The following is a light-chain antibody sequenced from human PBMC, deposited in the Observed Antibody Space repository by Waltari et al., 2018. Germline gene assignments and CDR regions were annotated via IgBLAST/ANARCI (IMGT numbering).Light chain of an antibody. CDR1: QSVSGTC. Sequence: ETVLTQSPGTLSLSPGERATLACRASQSVSGTCLAWYQQKPGQSPRLLIYAASSRVAGLPDRFSGSGSGTDFTLTISRLEPEDFAVYYCQQCGGSPYTFGQGTNLEIK. CDR2: AAS. CDR3: QQCGGSPYT. V-gene: IGKV3-20*01. J-gene: IGKJ2*01.